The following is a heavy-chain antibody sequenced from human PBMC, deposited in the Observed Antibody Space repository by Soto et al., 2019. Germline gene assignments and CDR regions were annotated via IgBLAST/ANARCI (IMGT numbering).Heavy chain of an antibody. J-gene: IGHJ6*02. CDR1: GGSISSGGYS. CDR2: IYHSGST. D-gene: IGHD1-7*01. V-gene: IGHV4-30-2*01. CDR3: ARDGGGNYAGAYYGMDV. Sequence: QLQLQESGSGLVKPSQTLSLTCAVSGGSISSGGYSWSWIRQPPGKGLEWIGYIYHSGSTYYNPSLESRVTISVDRSKNQFALKLSSVTAAGKAVYYCARDGGGNYAGAYYGMDVWGQGTTVTVSS.